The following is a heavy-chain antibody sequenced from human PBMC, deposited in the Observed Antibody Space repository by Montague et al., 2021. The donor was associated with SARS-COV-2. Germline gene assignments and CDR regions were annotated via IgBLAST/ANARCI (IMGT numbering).Heavy chain of an antibody. J-gene: IGHJ4*02. D-gene: IGHD6-19*01. V-gene: IGHV3-23*01. CDR3: AKDLEQWLVGRDYFDY. Sequence: SLRLSCAASGFTFSTYAMSWVRQAPGKGLEWVSTVSSIGGSTFYADSVKDRFTVSRDNSKNTLYLQMNSLRAEDTAVYYCAKDLEQWLVGRDYFDYWGQGTLVTVSS. CDR2: VSSIGGST. CDR1: GFTFSTYA.